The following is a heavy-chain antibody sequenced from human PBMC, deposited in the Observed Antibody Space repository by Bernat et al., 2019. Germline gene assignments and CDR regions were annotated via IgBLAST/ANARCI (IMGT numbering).Heavy chain of an antibody. D-gene: IGHD2-15*01. CDR3: ARDPVYCSGASGYPDYYYMDG. Sequence: EVQLVESGGGLIQPGGSLRLSCAASGFTVRSNYINWVRQAPGKGLEWVSVIYSGGTTYYADSVQGRFTVSRDSSKNTVYLQMNSLRAEDTAVYYCARDPVYCSGASGYPDYYYMDGWGKGTTVTVSS. V-gene: IGHV3-53*01. CDR1: GFTVRSNY. CDR2: IYSGGTT. J-gene: IGHJ6*03.